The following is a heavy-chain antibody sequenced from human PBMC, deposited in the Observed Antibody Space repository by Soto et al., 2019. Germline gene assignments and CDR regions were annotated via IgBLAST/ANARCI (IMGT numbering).Heavy chain of an antibody. CDR2: INAGNGNT. CDR1: GYTFTSYA. D-gene: IGHD2-2*01. Sequence: ASVKVSCKASGYTFTSYAMHWVRQAPGQRLEWMGWINAGNGNTKYSQKFQGRVTITRDTSASTAYMELSSLRSEDTAVYYCAADHNCSSTSCYGSEYFQHWGQGTLVTVSS. J-gene: IGHJ1*01. V-gene: IGHV1-3*01. CDR3: AADHNCSSTSCYGSEYFQH.